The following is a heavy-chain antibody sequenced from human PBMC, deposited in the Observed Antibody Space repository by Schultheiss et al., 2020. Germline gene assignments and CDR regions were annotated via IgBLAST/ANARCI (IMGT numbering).Heavy chain of an antibody. D-gene: IGHD4-17*01. CDR2: IYYSGST. J-gene: IGHJ4*02. CDR1: GASIKNFF. Sequence: SETLSLTCSVSGASIKNFFWSWIRQPPGKGLEWIGYIYYSGSTNYNPSLKSRVTMSLDTSKSQFSLKLNSVTAADTAVYYCAKASLSQNYGDNADCWGQGTLVTVS. CDR3: AKASLSQNYGDNADC. V-gene: IGHV4-59*01.